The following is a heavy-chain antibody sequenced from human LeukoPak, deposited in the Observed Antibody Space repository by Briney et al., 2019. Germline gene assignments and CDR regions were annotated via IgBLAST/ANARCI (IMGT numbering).Heavy chain of an antibody. V-gene: IGHV1-18*01. D-gene: IGHD6-13*01. Sequence: EASVKVSCKASGYTFTSYGISWVRQAPGQGLEWMGWISAYNGNTNYAQELQGRVTMTTDTSTSTAYMELRSLRSDDTAVYYCARYSSSWYSGWFDPWGQGTLVTVSP. CDR1: GYTFTSYG. J-gene: IGHJ5*02. CDR3: ARYSSSWYSGWFDP. CDR2: ISAYNGNT.